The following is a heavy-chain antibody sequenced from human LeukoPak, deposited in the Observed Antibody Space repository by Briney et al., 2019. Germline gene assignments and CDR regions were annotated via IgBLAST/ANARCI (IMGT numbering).Heavy chain of an antibody. D-gene: IGHD3-10*01. CDR1: GFPFSNYW. J-gene: IGHJ4*02. CDR2: IKQDGSDK. V-gene: IGHV3-7*03. CDR3: ARDRPYYYGSGYYFDY. Sequence: PGGSLRLSCEASGFPFSNYWMTWVRQSPGKGLEWVANIKQDGSDKYYMDSVKGRFTVSRDNSKNTLYLQMNSLRAEDTAVYYCARDRPYYYGSGYYFDYWGQGTLVTVSS.